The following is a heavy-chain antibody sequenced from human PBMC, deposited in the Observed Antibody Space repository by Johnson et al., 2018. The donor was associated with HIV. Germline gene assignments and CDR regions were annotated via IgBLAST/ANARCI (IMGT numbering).Heavy chain of an antibody. CDR2: ISYDGSNK. D-gene: IGHD3-10*01. J-gene: IGHJ3*02. Sequence: VTLVESGGGVVQPGRSLRLSCAASGFTFSSYAMHWVRQAPGKGLEWVAVISYDGSNKYYADSVKGRFTISRDNSKNTLYLQMNSLRAEDTAVYYCARDASYYGSANDAFDIWGQGTMVTVSS. V-gene: IGHV3-30*14. CDR1: GFTFSSYA. CDR3: ARDASYYGSANDAFDI.